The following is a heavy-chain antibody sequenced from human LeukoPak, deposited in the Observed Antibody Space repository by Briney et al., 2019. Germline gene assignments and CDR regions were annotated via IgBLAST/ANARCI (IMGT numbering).Heavy chain of an antibody. D-gene: IGHD6-6*01. CDR1: SGSSSGYY. CDR2: INHSGST. CDR3: ARDGPYSSSGHFDY. J-gene: IGHJ4*02. V-gene: IGHV4-34*01. Sequence: PSETLSLTCAVYSGSSSGYYWSWIRQPPGKGLEWSGEINHSGSTNYDPSLNSRVTISVDTSKNQFSLKLSAVAGAVTAVYYCARDGPYSSSGHFDYWGQGTLVTVSS.